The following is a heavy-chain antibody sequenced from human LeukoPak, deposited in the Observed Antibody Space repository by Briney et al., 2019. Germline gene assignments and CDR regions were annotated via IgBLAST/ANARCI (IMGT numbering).Heavy chain of an antibody. Sequence: GGSLRLSCAASGFAFNTYAMTWVRQAPGKGLEWVSSISGVGPGTYYADSVKGRFTISRDNSKNTLYLRMDSLRTEDTAVYYCARGGLGTSCFNWGQGTLVTVSS. CDR2: ISGVGPGT. J-gene: IGHJ4*02. V-gene: IGHV3-23*01. CDR1: GFAFNTYA. CDR3: ARGGLGTSCFN. D-gene: IGHD2-2*01.